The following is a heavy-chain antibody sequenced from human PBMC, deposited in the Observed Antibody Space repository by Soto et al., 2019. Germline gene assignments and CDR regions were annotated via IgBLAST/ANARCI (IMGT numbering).Heavy chain of an antibody. CDR2: IVPNVGTV. CDR3: ARRDTSGFLRYFDN. CDR1: GGPFSRFIKYA. V-gene: IGHV1-69*06. J-gene: IGHJ4*02. Sequence: SCTSSGGPFSRFIKYAVNWVRQAPGQGLEWVGGIVPNVGTVNYAQKFRGKVTITADKSTGTAYMELSSLRSEDTALYYCARRDTSGFLRYFDNWGQGTQVTVAS. D-gene: IGHD3-3*01.